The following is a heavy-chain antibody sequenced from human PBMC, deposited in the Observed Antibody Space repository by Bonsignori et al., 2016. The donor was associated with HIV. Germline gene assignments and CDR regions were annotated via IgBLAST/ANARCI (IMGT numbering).Heavy chain of an antibody. D-gene: IGHD2-15*01. V-gene: IGHV4-39*02. CDR1: GGSVSSSGYY. CDR3: ARGVLPPGRLPQLYFDS. CDR2: MSHTGST. J-gene: IGHJ4*02. Sequence: QLQLQESGPGLVKASETLSLTCILSGGSVSSSGYYWGWIRQPPGKGLEWIGSMSHTGSTYHSPSLKSRVTISLDTSKNHLSLDLTSVTAADTAVYYCARGVLPPGRLPQLYFDSWAREP.